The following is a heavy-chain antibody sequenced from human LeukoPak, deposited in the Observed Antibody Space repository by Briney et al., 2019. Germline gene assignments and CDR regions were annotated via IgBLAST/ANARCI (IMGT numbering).Heavy chain of an antibody. D-gene: IGHD6-13*01. Sequence: ASVKLSCKASGYNFPAYFMHWVRQAPGQGLEWMGRINPNGGDTNYAQKFQGRVTMARDTSISTAYMELSSLRSDDTAVYYCARVGYTSSWSNFDYWGQGTLVTVSS. CDR2: INPNGGDT. CDR1: GYNFPAYF. V-gene: IGHV1-2*06. CDR3: ARVGYTSSWSNFDY. J-gene: IGHJ4*02.